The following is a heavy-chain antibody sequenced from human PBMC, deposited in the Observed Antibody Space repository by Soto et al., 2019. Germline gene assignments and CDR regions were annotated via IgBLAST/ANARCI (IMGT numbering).Heavy chain of an antibody. D-gene: IGHD3-10*01. CDR1: GGSISSYY. J-gene: IGHJ4*02. CDR3: ASMVHHYGSGSYPLDY. V-gene: IGHV4-59*08. CDR2: MYNSGST. Sequence: QVQLQESGPGLVKPSETLSLTCTVSGGSISSYYWTWIRQPPGKGLEWIGFMYNSGSTHYNPSHKSRVTISLDTSKNQFSLNLRSVTAADTAVYYCASMVHHYGSGSYPLDYWGQGTLVTVSS.